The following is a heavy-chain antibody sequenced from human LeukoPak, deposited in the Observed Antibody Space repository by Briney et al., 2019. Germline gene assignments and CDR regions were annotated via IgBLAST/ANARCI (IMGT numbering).Heavy chain of an antibody. Sequence: PGGSLRLSCAASGFPFSGYSLTWVRQAPGKGLEWISYISSSNTIYYADSVKGRFTISRDNAKNSLYLQMNSLTADDTAVYYCARLGRFLRVDYFDYWGQGTLVIVSS. CDR2: ISSSNTI. D-gene: IGHD3-10*01. J-gene: IGHJ4*02. V-gene: IGHV3-48*01. CDR1: GFPFSGYS. CDR3: ARLGRFLRVDYFDY.